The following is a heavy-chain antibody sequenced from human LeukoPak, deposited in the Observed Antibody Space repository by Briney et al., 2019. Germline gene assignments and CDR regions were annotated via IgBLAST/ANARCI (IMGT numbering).Heavy chain of an antibody. J-gene: IGHJ4*02. CDR1: GFTFSSYG. Sequence: GGTLRLSCAASGFTFSSYGMHWVRQAPGKGLEWVAFIRYDGSNKYYADSVKGRFTISRDNSKNTLYLQMNSLRAEDTAVYYCAKSVTGTIYYFDYWGQGTLVTVSS. V-gene: IGHV3-30*02. CDR3: AKSVTGTIYYFDY. CDR2: IRYDGSNK. D-gene: IGHD1/OR15-1a*01.